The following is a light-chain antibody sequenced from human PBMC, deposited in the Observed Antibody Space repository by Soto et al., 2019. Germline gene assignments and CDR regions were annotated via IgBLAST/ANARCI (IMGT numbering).Light chain of an antibody. J-gene: IGKJ2*01. Sequence: EIVLTQSPGTLSFSPGERATLSCRTSQSFNSNYLAWYHQKPGQAPRLLLYGASSPATGIPDRFSGSGSETDFPLNISRLEPEDFAVYYCQQYGSSPPLYTFGQGTKLAIK. V-gene: IGKV3-20*01. CDR3: QQYGSSPPLYT. CDR2: GAS. CDR1: QSFNSNY.